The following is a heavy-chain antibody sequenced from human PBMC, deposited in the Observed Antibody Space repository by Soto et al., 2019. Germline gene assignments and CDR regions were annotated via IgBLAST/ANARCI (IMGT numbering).Heavy chain of an antibody. V-gene: IGHV3-23*01. J-gene: IGHJ4*02. D-gene: IGHD1-1*01. CDR2: ISGSGGST. Sequence: GGSLRLSCXASGFTFSSYAMSWVRQAPGKGLEWVSAISGSGGSTYYADSVKGRFTISRDNSKNTLYLQMSSLKTEDTAVYFCARVHSSLYSWDYLDYWGQGTLVTVSS. CDR1: GFTFSSYA. CDR3: ARVHSSLYSWDYLDY.